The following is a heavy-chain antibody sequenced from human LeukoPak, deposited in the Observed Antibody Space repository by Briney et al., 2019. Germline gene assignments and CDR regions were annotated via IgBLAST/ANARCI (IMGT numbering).Heavy chain of an antibody. V-gene: IGHV4-61*01. Sequence: PSETLSLTCTVSGGSVSSGSYYWSWIRQPPGKGLEWIGYIYYSGSTYYNPSLKSRVTISVDTSKNQFSLKLSSVTAADTAVYYCARLIAARNPYFDYWGQGTLVTVSS. J-gene: IGHJ4*02. D-gene: IGHD6-6*01. CDR2: IYYSGST. CDR3: ARLIAARNPYFDY. CDR1: GGSVSSGSYY.